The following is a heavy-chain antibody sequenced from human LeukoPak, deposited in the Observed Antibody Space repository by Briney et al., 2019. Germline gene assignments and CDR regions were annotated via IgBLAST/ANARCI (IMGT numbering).Heavy chain of an antibody. Sequence: QSGGSLRLSCTASGFTFGTYAMNWVRQAPGKGLQWVALIICNAATTAYADSVKGRFTISRDNSENSLYLQMNSLRVEDTAVYYCVKDRTPDGYYSVDYWGQGILVTVS. J-gene: IGHJ4*02. D-gene: IGHD3-3*01. CDR3: VKDRTPDGYYSVDY. V-gene: IGHV3-23*01. CDR1: GFTFGTYA. CDR2: IICNAATT.